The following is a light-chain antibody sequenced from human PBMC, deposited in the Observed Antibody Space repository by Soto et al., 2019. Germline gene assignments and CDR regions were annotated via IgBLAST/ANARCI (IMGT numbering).Light chain of an antibody. J-gene: IGKJ1*01. CDR3: QQYHSYWT. CDR2: DAS. V-gene: IGKV1-5*01. Sequence: DIQMTQSPSSLSASVGDRVTITCQASQDISNYLNWYQQKLGKAPKLLIYDASSLESGVPQRFSGSGSGTEFTLTISSLQTDDFSTYYCQQYHSYWTFGQGTKVDIK. CDR1: QDISNY.